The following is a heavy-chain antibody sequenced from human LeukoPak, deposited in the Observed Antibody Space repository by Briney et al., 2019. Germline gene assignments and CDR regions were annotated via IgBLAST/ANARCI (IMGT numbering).Heavy chain of an antibody. V-gene: IGHV1-3*01. J-gene: IGHJ4*02. Sequence: GASVKVSCKASGYTFTSYAMHWVRQAPGQRLEWMGWINAGNGNTKYSQKFQGRVTITRDTSASAAYMELCSLRSEDTAVYYCAGTRRDYDFWSGYPYWGQGTLVTVSS. CDR3: AGTRRDYDFWSGYPY. D-gene: IGHD3-3*01. CDR2: INAGNGNT. CDR1: GYTFTSYA.